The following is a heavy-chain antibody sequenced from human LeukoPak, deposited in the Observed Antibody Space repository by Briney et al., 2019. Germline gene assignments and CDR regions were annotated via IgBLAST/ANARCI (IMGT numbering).Heavy chain of an antibody. V-gene: IGHV4-28*01. CDR1: GYSISSSNW. CDR2: IYYSGST. J-gene: IGHJ5*02. D-gene: IGHD6-19*01. CDR3: ARMGGSSGWYAPPLA. Sequence: SDTLSLTCAVSGYSISSSNWWGWIRQPPGKGLEWIGYIYYSGSTHYNPSLKSRVTMSVDTSKNQFSLKLSSVTAVDTAVYYCARMGGSSGWYAPPLAWGQGTLVTVSS.